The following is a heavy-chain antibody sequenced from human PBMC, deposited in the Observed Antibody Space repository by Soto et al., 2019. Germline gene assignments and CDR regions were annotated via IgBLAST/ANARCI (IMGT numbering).Heavy chain of an antibody. Sequence: QLQLMESGGGMVQPGRSLRLSCAGSAASGFSFSDYAIHWVRQAPGKALEWFAVISNDGNTQYYAESVKGRFTISRDNSKNTLSLQMNRLRHDEKSMYYCARVSFVHLYDSSGTQISAVYWGQGTLVSVS. D-gene: IGHD3-22*01. CDR2: ISNDGNTQ. CDR1: GFSFSDYA. V-gene: IGHV3-30-3*01. J-gene: IGHJ4*02. CDR3: ARVSFVHLYDSSGTQISAVY.